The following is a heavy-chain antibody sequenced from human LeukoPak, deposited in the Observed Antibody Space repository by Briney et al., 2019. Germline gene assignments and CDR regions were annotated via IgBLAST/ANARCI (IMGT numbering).Heavy chain of an antibody. CDR1: GYTLTSYD. D-gene: IGHD2-2*01. J-gene: IGHJ4*02. CDR2: MNPNSGNT. Sequence: ASVKVSCKASGYTLTSYDINWARQATGQGLEWMGWMNPNSGNTGYAQRFQGRVTMTRNTSISTAYMELSSLRSEDTAVYYCARVVCSSTSCYAGRNFDYWGQGTLVTVSS. V-gene: IGHV1-8*01. CDR3: ARVVCSSTSCYAGRNFDY.